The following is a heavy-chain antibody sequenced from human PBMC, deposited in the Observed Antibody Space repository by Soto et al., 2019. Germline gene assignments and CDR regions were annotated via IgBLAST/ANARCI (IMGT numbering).Heavy chain of an antibody. J-gene: IGHJ4*02. V-gene: IGHV3-53*02. CDR1: GLTVTRNY. CDR2: IHTGGKT. Sequence: ELQLVESGGGPIQPGGSLRLSCAASGLTVTRNYMTWVRLAPGKGLECVSTIHTGGKTFYTDSVKGRFTVSRDASKNTVDLQMNTLSVEDTALYYCATGGSKRVRGAIVEVFHLEFWGRGTVVTVSS. D-gene: IGHD3-10*01. CDR3: ATGGSKRVRGAIVEVFHLEF.